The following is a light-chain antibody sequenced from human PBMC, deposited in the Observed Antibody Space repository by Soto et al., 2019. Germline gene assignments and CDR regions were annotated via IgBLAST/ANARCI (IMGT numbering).Light chain of an antibody. V-gene: IGLV2-14*01. CDR2: DVS. CDR1: RSDIGAYNF. J-gene: IGLJ2*01. Sequence: QAVVTQPASVSGSPGQSITISCTGTRSDIGAYNFVSWYQQHPGKAPKLMIYDVSIRPSGVSHRFSGSKSGNTASLTISGLQAEDEADYYCSSYAGSSTLVVFGGGTQLTVL. CDR3: SSYAGSSTLVV.